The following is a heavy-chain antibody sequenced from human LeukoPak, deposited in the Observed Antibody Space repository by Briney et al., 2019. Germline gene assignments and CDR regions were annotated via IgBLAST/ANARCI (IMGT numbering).Heavy chain of an antibody. J-gene: IGHJ3*02. CDR3: ARDKYCSGGSCYPLVPHDAFDI. V-gene: IGHV1-69*05. D-gene: IGHD2-15*01. CDR1: GGTFSSYA. CDR2: IIPIFGTA. Sequence: SVKVSCKASGGTFSSYAISWVRQAHGQGLEWMGGIIPIFGTANYAQKFQGRVTITTDESTSTAYMELSSLRSEDTAVYYCARDKYCSGGSCYPLVPHDAFDIWGQGTMVTVSS.